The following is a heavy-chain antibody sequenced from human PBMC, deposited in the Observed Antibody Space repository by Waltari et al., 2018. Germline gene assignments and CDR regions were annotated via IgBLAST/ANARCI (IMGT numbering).Heavy chain of an antibody. Sequence: QVQLVESGGGVVQPGGSLRLSCAASGFTFSSYGMHWVRQAPGKGLEWVAFIRYDGSNKYYADSVKGRFTISRDNSKNTLYLQMNSLRAEDTAVYYCARGDGREGRQTLFDYWGQGTLVTVSS. V-gene: IGHV3-30*02. CDR2: IRYDGSNK. D-gene: IGHD1-26*01. CDR1: GFTFSSYG. CDR3: ARGDGREGRQTLFDY. J-gene: IGHJ4*02.